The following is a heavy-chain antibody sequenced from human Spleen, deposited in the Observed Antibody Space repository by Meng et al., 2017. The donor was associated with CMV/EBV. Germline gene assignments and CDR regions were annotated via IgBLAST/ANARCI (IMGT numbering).Heavy chain of an antibody. CDR1: FNDAW. Sequence: FNDAWMNWVRQAPGKGLEWIGRIKTETDGGTTAYAAPVKGRFTISRDDSKNTVYLQMNSLKTEDTAVYYCTTDFTFYDIWTANPFDYWGQGALVTVSS. J-gene: IGHJ4*02. CDR3: TTDFTFYDIWTANPFDY. V-gene: IGHV3-15*01. CDR2: IKTETDGGTT. D-gene: IGHD3-9*01.